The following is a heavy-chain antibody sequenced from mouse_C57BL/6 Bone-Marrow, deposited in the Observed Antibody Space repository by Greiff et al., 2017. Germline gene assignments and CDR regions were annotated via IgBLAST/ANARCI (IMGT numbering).Heavy chain of an antibody. CDR3: TNDGYPLAMDY. CDR2: IDPENGDT. D-gene: IGHD2-3*01. CDR1: GFNIKDDY. J-gene: IGHJ4*01. V-gene: IGHV14-4*01. Sequence: VQLQQSGAELVRPGASVKLSCTASGFNIKDDYMHWVKQRPEQGLEWIGWIDPENGDTEYASKFQGKATITADTSSNTAYLQLSSLTSEDTAVYYCTNDGYPLAMDYWGQGTSATVSS.